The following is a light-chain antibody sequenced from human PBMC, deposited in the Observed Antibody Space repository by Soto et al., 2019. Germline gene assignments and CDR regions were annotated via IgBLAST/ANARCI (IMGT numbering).Light chain of an antibody. V-gene: IGKV3-20*01. CDR3: QQYCSTPLT. J-gene: IGKJ4*01. Sequence: EIVLKQSPDTLSLSPGERATLSCRASQSVRSNYLAWYQQKPGQAPRFLIYDASSRATGIPDRFSGSGSGTEFTLTISRLEPEDFAVYYCQQYCSTPLTFGGGTKVDIK. CDR1: QSVRSNY. CDR2: DAS.